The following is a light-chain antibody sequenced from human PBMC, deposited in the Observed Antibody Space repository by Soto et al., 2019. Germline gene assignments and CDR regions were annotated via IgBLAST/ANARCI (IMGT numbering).Light chain of an antibody. J-gene: IGLJ1*01. CDR2: AVS. V-gene: IGLV2-14*01. Sequence: QSALTQPASVSGSPGQSITISCTGTSSDVGGYNSVSWYQQHPGKAPKLLIYAVSNRPSGVSHRFSGSKSGDTASLTISGLQAEDEAAYYCSSIASGRTDVFGTGTKLTVL. CDR1: SSDVGGYNS. CDR3: SSIASGRTDV.